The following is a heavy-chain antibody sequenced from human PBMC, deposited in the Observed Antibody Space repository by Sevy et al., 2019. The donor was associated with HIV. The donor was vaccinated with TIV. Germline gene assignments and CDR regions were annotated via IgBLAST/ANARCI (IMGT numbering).Heavy chain of an antibody. D-gene: IGHD2-15*01. V-gene: IGHV3-15*01. CDR3: TSSMDPWWLNFDY. CDR2: IKSKTDGGTT. Sequence: GGSLRLSCAASGFTFSNAWMSWVRQAPGKGLEWVGRIKSKTDGGTTDYAAPVKGRFTISRDDSKNTLYLQMNSLKTEDMAVYYCTSSMDPWWLNFDYWGQGTLVTVSS. J-gene: IGHJ4*02. CDR1: GFTFSNAW.